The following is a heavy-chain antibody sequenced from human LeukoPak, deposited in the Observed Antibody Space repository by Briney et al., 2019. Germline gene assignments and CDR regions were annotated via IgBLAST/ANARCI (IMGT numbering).Heavy chain of an antibody. D-gene: IGHD3-22*01. CDR2: MNPNSGNT. CDR1: GYTFTSYD. Sequence: ASVKVSCKASGYTFTSYDINWVRQATGQGLEWMGWMNPNSGNTGYAQKFQGRVTMTRNTSISTAYMELSSLRSEDTAVYYCARRRKYYYDSSGPTDAFDIWGQGTMVTVSS. V-gene: IGHV1-8*01. J-gene: IGHJ3*02. CDR3: ARRRKYYYDSSGPTDAFDI.